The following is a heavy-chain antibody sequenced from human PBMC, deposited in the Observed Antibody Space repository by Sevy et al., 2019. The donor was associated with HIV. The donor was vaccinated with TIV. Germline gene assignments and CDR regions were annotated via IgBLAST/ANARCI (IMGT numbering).Heavy chain of an antibody. D-gene: IGHD2-21*01. CDR2: ISSSSSTI. Sequence: GGSLRLSCAASGFTFSSYSMNWVRQAPGKGLEWVSYISSSSSTIYYADSVKGRFTISRDNAKNSLYLQMNSLRDEDTAVYYCARDGARTPRRLPIDYWGQGTLVTVSS. CDR1: GFTFSSYS. CDR3: ARDGARTPRRLPIDY. V-gene: IGHV3-48*02. J-gene: IGHJ4*02.